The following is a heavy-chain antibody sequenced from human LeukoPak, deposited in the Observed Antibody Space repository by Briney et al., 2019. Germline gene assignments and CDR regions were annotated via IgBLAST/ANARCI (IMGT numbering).Heavy chain of an antibody. CDR3: ARAAGTTNDY. CDR1: GDSVSSNSAA. D-gene: IGHD6-19*01. CDR2: TYYRSKWYN. V-gene: IGHV6-1*01. J-gene: IGHJ4*02. Sequence: SQTLSLTCALSGDSVSSNSAAWNWSRQSPSRGLEWLGRTYYRSKWYNDYAVTVKSRITINPDTSKNQFSLQLNSVTPEDTAVYYCARAAGTTNDYWGQGTLVTLSS.